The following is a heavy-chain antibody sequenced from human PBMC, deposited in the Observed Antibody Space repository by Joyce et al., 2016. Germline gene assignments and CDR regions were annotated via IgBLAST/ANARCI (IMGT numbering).Heavy chain of an antibody. D-gene: IGHD2-15*01. CDR3: ARFNGGGGTPDY. Sequence: EKQLVQSGREVTKPGESPKISCKALGYSFTDYWIGWVPQMPGKGLEGMGINHPTGSDTRYNPSFQRQVTISVDKSIGTAYLQWSSPRAADTAMYYCARFNGGGGTPDYWGQGTLVTVSS. CDR2: NHPTGSDT. CDR1: GYSFTDYW. V-gene: IGHV5-51*01. J-gene: IGHJ4*02.